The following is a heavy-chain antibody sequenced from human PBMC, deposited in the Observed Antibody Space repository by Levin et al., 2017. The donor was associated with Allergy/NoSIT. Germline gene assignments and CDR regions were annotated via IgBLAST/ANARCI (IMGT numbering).Heavy chain of an antibody. CDR2: IYYSGST. J-gene: IGHJ4*02. CDR1: GGSISSSSYY. Sequence: SETLSLTCTVSGGSISSSSYYWGWIRQPPGKGLEWIGSIYYSGSTYYNPSLKSRVTISVDTSKNQFSLKLSSVTAADTAVYYCATSRRYYDSSPFDYWGQGTLVTVSS. D-gene: IGHD3-22*01. CDR3: ATSRRYYDSSPFDY. V-gene: IGHV4-39*01.